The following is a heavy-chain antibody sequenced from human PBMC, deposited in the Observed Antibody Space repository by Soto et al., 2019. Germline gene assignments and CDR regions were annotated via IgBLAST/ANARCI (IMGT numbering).Heavy chain of an antibody. J-gene: IGHJ3*02. CDR2: INPSGGST. D-gene: IGHD3-22*01. CDR1: GCSFTSYY. Sequence: XSVKVSCNATGCSFTSYYMHWVRQAPGQGLEWMGIINPSGGSTSYAQKFQGRVTMTRDTSTSTVYMELSSLRSEDTAVYYCARDYMNPVVRYYDSSGDAFDIWGQATMVT. V-gene: IGHV1-46*01. CDR3: ARDYMNPVVRYYDSSGDAFDI.